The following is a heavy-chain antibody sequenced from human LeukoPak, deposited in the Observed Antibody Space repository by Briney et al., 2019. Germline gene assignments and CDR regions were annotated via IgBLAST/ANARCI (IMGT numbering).Heavy chain of an antibody. J-gene: IGHJ4*02. CDR2: INHSGST. D-gene: IGHD3-10*01. CDR1: GGSFSGYY. V-gene: IGHV4-34*01. CDR3: ARPAARGYYYGSGRLYYFDY. Sequence: SETLSLTCAVYGGSFSGYYWSWIRQPPGKGLEWIGEINHSGSTNYNPSLKSRVTISVDTSKNQFSLKLSSVTAADTAVYYCARPAARGYYYGSGRLYYFDYWGQGTLVTVSS.